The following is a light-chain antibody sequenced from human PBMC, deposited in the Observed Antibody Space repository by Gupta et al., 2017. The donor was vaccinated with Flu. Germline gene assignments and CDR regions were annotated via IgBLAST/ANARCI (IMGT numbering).Light chain of an antibody. J-gene: IGKJ1*01. CDR3: QQDSNWPRT. CDR2: GAS. V-gene: IGKV3-15*01. CDR1: QSVSSN. Sequence: EIVMTQSPATLSVSPGERATLSCRASQSVSSNVAWYQQKPGQAPRLLIYGASTRATGIPATFSGSGSGTEFTLAISSLQSEDFAVYYCQQDSNWPRTFGLGTKVEIK.